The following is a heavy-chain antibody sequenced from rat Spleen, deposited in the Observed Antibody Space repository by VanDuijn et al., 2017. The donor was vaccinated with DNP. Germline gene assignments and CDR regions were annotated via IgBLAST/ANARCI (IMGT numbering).Heavy chain of an antibody. Sequence: EVQLVESGGDLVRPGRSLNLSCVVSGFTFNNDWMTWVRQVPGKGLEWVASITTGGDISYYPDSVKGRFTVSRDHAKNTLYLRLNSLRSEDTATYYCASGFGWFAYWGQGTLVTVSS. D-gene: IGHD4-1*01. J-gene: IGHJ3*01. CDR3: ASGFGWFAY. CDR1: GFTFNNDW. V-gene: IGHV5-31*01. CDR2: ITTGGDIS.